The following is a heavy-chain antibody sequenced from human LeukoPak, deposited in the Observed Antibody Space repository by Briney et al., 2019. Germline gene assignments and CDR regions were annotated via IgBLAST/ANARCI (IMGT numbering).Heavy chain of an antibody. V-gene: IGHV3-30-3*01. CDR1: GFTFSSYA. CDR2: ISYDGSNK. J-gene: IGHJ4*02. CDR3: ARDEGGSSCFDY. Sequence: GGSLRLSCAASGFTFSSYAMHWVRQAPAKGLEWVAVISYDGSNKYYADSVKGRFTISRDNSKNTLYLQMNSLRAEDTAVYYCARDEGGSSCFDYRGQGTLVTVSS. D-gene: IGHD6-13*01.